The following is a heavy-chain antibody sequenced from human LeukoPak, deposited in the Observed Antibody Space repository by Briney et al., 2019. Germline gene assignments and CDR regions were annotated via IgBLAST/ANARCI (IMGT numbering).Heavy chain of an antibody. CDR1: GFTVSDNY. V-gene: IGHV3-53*01. CDR2: FYSVNTT. Sequence: GGSLRLSCAASGFTVSDNYMTWVRQAPGKGLEWVSVFYSVNTTYYADSVKGRFTISRDNSKNTLYLQMNSLRAEDTAVYYCVAAMDVWGQGTTVTVSS. CDR3: VAAMDV. J-gene: IGHJ6*02.